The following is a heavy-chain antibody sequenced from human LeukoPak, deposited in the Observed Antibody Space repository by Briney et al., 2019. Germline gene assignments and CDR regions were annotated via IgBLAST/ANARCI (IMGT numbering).Heavy chain of an antibody. Sequence: ASVKVSCKASGYTFTSYGISWVRQAPGQGLEWMGWISAYNGNTNYAQKLQGRVTMTTDTSTSTAYMELRSLRSDDTAVYYCAYSHGYGPSDAFDIWGQGTMVTVSS. CDR2: ISAYNGNT. J-gene: IGHJ3*02. CDR3: AYSHGYGPSDAFDI. CDR1: GYTFTSYG. V-gene: IGHV1-18*04. D-gene: IGHD5-18*01.